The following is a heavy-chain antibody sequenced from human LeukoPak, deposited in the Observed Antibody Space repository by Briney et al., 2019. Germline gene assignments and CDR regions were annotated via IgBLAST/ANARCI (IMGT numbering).Heavy chain of an antibody. D-gene: IGHD6-13*01. CDR2: IVAGSDNT. V-gene: IGHV1-58*01. J-gene: IGHJ4*02. CDR1: GFTFTSRSA. Sequence: SVKVSCKASGFTFTSRSAVQWVRQARGQRLEWIGWIVAGSDNTNYAQKFQERVTITRDMSTSTSYMELSSLRSEDTAVYYCAAPYSSTWFDYWGQGTLVTVSS. CDR3: AAPYSSTWFDY.